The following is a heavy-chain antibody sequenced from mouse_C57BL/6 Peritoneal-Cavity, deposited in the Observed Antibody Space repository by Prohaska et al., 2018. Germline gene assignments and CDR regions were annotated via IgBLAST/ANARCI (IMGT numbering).Heavy chain of an antibody. J-gene: IGHJ1*03. V-gene: IGHV11-2*01. CDR1: GFTFSGFW. CDR3: MRYGNYWYFDV. CDR2: INSDGRAI. Sequence: EEQRLKTGGGWVKPGGSRGLSWEGSGFTFSGFWIGWVGQTPGNPLEWIGDINSDGRAINYAPSIKDRFTIFRDNDKSTLYLQMSNVRSEDTATYFCMRYGNYWYFDVWGTGTTVIVSS. D-gene: IGHD2-1*01.